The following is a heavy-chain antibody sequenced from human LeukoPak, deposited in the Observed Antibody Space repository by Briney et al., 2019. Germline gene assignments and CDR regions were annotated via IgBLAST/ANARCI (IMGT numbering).Heavy chain of an antibody. V-gene: IGHV4-39*07. J-gene: IGHJ5*02. D-gene: IGHD6-19*01. Sequence: SETLSLTCTVSGGSISSSSYYWGWIRQPPGKGLEWIVSIYYSGSTYYNPSLKSRVTISVDTSKNQFSLKLSSVTAADTAVYYCARTPNYSVAGTGNWFDPWGQGTLVTVSS. CDR3: ARTPNYSVAGTGNWFDP. CDR2: IYYSGST. CDR1: GGSISSSSYY.